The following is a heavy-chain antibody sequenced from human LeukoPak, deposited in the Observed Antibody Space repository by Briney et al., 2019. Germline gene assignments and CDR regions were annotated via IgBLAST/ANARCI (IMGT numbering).Heavy chain of an antibody. D-gene: IGHD3-22*01. V-gene: IGHV4-39*07. J-gene: IGHJ6*03. CDR2: IYYRGNT. CDR1: GGSISSSSYY. Sequence: PSETLSLTCTVSGGSISSSSYYWGWIRQPPGKGLEWIGGIYYRGNTYYNPSLKSRVTISVDTSKNQFSLKLSSVTAADTAVYYCAKDPRTGYYYGYYYYYMDVWGKGTTVTISS. CDR3: AKDPRTGYYYGYYYYYMDV.